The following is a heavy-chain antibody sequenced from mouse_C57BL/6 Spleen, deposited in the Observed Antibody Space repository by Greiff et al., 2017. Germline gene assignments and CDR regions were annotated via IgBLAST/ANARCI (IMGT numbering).Heavy chain of an antibody. CDR2: INPSSGYT. Sequence: QVQLQQSGAELAQPGASVKLSCKASGYTFTSYWMHWVQQRPGQGLEWIGYINPSSGYTKYNQKFKDKATLTADKSSSTAYMQLSSLTYEDSAVYYCARLIRSSSFAYWGQGTLVTVSA. CDR1: GYTFTSYW. V-gene: IGHV1-7*01. J-gene: IGHJ3*01. CDR3: ARLIRSSSFAY. D-gene: IGHD1-1*01.